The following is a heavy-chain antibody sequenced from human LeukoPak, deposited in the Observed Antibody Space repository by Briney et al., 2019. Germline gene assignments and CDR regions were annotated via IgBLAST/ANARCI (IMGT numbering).Heavy chain of an antibody. CDR3: AKDYNGGNSYDAFDI. D-gene: IGHD4-23*01. CDR2: ISGSGGST. CDR1: GFTFSDYY. J-gene: IGHJ3*02. Sequence: GGSLRLSCAASGFTFSDYYMSWVRQAPGKGLEWVSAISGSGGSTYYADSVKGRFTISRDNSKNTLYLQMNSLRAEDTAVYYCAKDYNGGNSYDAFDIWGQGTMVTVSS. V-gene: IGHV3-23*01.